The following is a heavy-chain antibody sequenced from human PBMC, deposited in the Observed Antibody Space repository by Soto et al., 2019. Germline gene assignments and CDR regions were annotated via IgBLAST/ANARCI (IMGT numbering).Heavy chain of an antibody. J-gene: IGHJ6*02. CDR3: ASRKYCSGGSCYFPPSDV. Sequence: GASVKVSCRASGYTFTSYYMHWVRQAPGQGVEWMGIIKPSGGSTSYAQKFQGRVTMTRDTSTSTVYMELSSLRSEDTAVYYCASRKYCSGGSCYFPPSDVRGQGTPVTVAS. CDR1: GYTFTSYY. V-gene: IGHV1-46*01. CDR2: IKPSGGST. D-gene: IGHD2-15*01.